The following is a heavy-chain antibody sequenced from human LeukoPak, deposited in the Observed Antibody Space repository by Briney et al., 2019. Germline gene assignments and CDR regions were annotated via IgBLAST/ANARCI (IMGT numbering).Heavy chain of an antibody. CDR3: ARDYSYWPTVPPLL. CDR1: GFIFSSYS. CDR2: ITGSSSYI. Sequence: PGGSLRLSCVGSGFIFSSYSMNWVRQAPGKGLEWVSFITGSSSYIYYADSVKGRFTISRDNANNSLHLQMNSLRAEDTAVYYCARDYSYWPTVPPLLWGQGTLVTVSS. D-gene: IGHD4-17*01. V-gene: IGHV3-21*01. J-gene: IGHJ4*02.